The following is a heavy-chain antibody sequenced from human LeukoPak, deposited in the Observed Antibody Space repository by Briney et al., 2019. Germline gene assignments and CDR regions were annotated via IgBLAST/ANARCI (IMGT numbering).Heavy chain of an antibody. V-gene: IGHV4-59*08. CDR2: IYYSGST. CDR3: ASGRLYYDILTGYYPLPPFDY. Sequence: PSETLSLTCTVSGGSISSYYWSWIRQPPGKGLEWIGYIYYSGSTNYNPSLKSRVTISVDTSKNQSSLKLSSVTAADTAVYYCASGRLYYDILTGYYPLPPFDYWGQGTLVTISS. J-gene: IGHJ4*02. CDR1: GGSISSYY. D-gene: IGHD3-9*01.